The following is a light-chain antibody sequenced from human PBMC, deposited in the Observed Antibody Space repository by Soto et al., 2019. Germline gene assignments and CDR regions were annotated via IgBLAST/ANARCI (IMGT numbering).Light chain of an antibody. CDR3: QQYGSSPIT. CDR1: QSVSSNY. Sequence: EIVVTQSPGTLSLSPGERAPLSCRASQSVSSNYLAWYQQKPGQAPRLLIYGASSRATGIPDRFSGSGSGTDFTLTISRLEPEDFAVYYCQQYGSSPITFGQGTRRRL. CDR2: GAS. V-gene: IGKV3-20*01. J-gene: IGKJ5*01.